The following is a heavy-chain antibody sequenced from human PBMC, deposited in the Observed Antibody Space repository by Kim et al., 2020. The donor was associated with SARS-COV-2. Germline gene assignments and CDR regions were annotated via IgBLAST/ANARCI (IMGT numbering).Heavy chain of an antibody. D-gene: IGHD5-18*01. CDR3: ARVRGIQPGPDDY. CDR1: GGSISSGGYY. CDR2: IYYSGST. J-gene: IGHJ4*02. Sequence: SETLSLTCTVSGGSISSGGYYWSWIRQHPGKGLEWIGYIYYSGSTYYNPSLKSRVTISVDTSKNQFSLKLSSVTAADTAVYYCARVRGIQPGPDDYWGQGTLVTVSS. V-gene: IGHV4-31*03.